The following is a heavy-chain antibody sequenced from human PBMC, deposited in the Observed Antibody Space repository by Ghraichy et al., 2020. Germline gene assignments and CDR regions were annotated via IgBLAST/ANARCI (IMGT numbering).Heavy chain of an antibody. CDR2: ISGSGGGT. J-gene: IGHJ3*02. D-gene: IGHD6-19*01. CDR3: ARSLGSIAVAGRRAFDI. CDR1: GFTFSSYA. V-gene: IGHV3-23*01. Sequence: SCAASGFTFSSYALSWVRQAPGKGLEWVSAISGSGGGTYYADSVKGRFTISRDNSKNTLYLQMNSLRADDTAVYYCARSLGSIAVAGRRAFDIWGQGTMVTVSS.